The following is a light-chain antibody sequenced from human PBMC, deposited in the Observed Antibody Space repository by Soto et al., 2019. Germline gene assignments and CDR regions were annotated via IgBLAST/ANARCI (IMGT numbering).Light chain of an antibody. V-gene: IGKV3-20*01. CDR2: GAS. Sequence: EIVLTQSPGTLSLSPGDRATLSCRASQSVGSSYLAWYQQKPGQAPRLLIYGASSRATGIPDRFSGSGSGTDFTLTISRLEPEDFAVYYCQQYGSSLWPFGQGTKV. J-gene: IGKJ1*01. CDR1: QSVGSSY. CDR3: QQYGSSLWP.